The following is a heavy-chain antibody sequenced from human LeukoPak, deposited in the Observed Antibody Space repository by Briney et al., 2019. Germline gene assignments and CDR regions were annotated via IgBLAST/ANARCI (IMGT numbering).Heavy chain of an antibody. CDR2: IYYSGST. CDR3: ARALIYDYVWGTSSNFDY. CDR1: GGSISSYY. D-gene: IGHD3-16*01. V-gene: IGHV4-59*12. Sequence: SETLSLTCTVSGGSISSYYWSWIRQPPGKGLEWIGYIYYSGSTNYNPSLKSRVTMSVDTSKNQFSLKLSSVTAADTAVYYCARALIYDYVWGTSSNFDYWGQGTLVTVSS. J-gene: IGHJ4*02.